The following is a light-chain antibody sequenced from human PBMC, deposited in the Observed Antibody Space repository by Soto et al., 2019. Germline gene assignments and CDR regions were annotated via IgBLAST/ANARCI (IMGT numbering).Light chain of an antibody. Sequence: IRVTRSPSTXSYSQSYRVPCAWGDSQAVNTRLAWYQHKHGKAXRXXXYLSSNRQAGIHARLRGSGSETEFNLTISDVEPEDFELYYCQKRESWHRTFGQGTQVDI. CDR2: LSS. V-gene: IGKV3D-11*01. CDR3: QKRESWHRT. J-gene: IGKJ1*01. CDR1: QAVNTR.